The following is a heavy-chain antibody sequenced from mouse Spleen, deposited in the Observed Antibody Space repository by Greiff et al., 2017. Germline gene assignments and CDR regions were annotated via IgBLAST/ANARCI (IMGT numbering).Heavy chain of an antibody. Sequence: QVQLQQPGAELVMPGASVKLSCKASGYTFTSYWMHWVKQRPGQGLEWIGEIDPSDSYTNYNQKFKGKATLTVDKSSSTAYMQLSSLTSEDSAVYYCARSLRRSWFAYWGQGTLVTVSA. V-gene: IGHV1-69*01. D-gene: IGHD2-12*01. CDR1: GYTFTSYW. CDR3: ARSLRRSWFAY. CDR2: IDPSDSYT. J-gene: IGHJ3*01.